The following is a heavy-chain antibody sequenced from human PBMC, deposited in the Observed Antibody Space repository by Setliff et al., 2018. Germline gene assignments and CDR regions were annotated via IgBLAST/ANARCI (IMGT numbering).Heavy chain of an antibody. CDR3: ARESRFGYSGYDCAFDF. CDR2: INHSGST. D-gene: IGHD5-12*01. V-gene: IGHV4-34*01. Sequence: SETLSLTCTVSGGSISTYYWSWIRQPPGKGLEWIGEINHSGSTNYNPSLKSRVTISVDTSKNQFSLKLNSVTAADTAVYYCARESRFGYSGYDCAFDFWGQGMLVTVSS. CDR1: GGSISTYY. J-gene: IGHJ4*02.